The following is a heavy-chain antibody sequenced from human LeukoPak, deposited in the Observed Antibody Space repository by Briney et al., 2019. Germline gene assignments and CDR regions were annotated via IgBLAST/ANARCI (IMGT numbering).Heavy chain of an antibody. Sequence: ASVKVSCKASGYTFTGYYMHWVRQAPGQGLEWMGWISPNSGGTNYAQKFQGRVTMTRDTSISTAYMELSRLRSDDTAVYYCVRAGGGIRYFDWLLRSYFDCWGQGTLVTVSS. V-gene: IGHV1-2*02. D-gene: IGHD3-9*01. J-gene: IGHJ4*02. CDR1: GYTFTGYY. CDR3: VRAGGGIRYFDWLLRSYFDC. CDR2: ISPNSGGT.